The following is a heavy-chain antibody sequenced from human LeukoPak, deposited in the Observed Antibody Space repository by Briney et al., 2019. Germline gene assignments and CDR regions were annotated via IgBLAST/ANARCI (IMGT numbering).Heavy chain of an antibody. D-gene: IGHD3-3*01. CDR3: ARVRWSGGNWFDP. V-gene: IGHV3-48*03. CDR1: GFTFSSYE. Sequence: GGSLRLSCAASGFTFSSYEMNWVRQAPGKGLEWVLYISSSGSTIYYADSVKGRFTISRDNAKNSLYLQMNSLRAEDTAVYYCARVRWSGGNWFDPWGQGTLVTVSS. CDR2: ISSSGSTI. J-gene: IGHJ5*02.